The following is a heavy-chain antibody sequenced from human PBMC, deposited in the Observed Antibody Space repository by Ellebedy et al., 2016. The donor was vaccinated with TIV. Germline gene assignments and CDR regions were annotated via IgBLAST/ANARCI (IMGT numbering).Heavy chain of an antibody. CDR1: GHSVISTEYS. D-gene: IGHD5-12*01. V-gene: IGHV4-39*02. J-gene: IGHJ4*02. CDR3: AREFPIVPTMFDY. Sequence: MPSETLSLTCSVSGHSVISTEYSWGWVRQPPGKGLEWIGTAYYIEGSHSNPSLRSRVTISIDTSNHQFSLRLSSVTAADTAVYYCAREFPIVPTMFDYWGQGILVTVSS. CDR2: AYYIEGS.